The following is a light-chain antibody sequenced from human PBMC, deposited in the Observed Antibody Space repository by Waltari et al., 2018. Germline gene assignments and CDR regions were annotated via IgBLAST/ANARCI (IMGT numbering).Light chain of an antibody. CDR1: QSLLHSNGYNY. J-gene: IGKJ1*01. CDR2: LGS. Sequence: DIVMTQSPLSLPVTPGEPASISCRSSQSLLHSNGYNYLDWYLQKPGQSPQLLIYLGSYRAFGVPDRFSGSGSGTDFTLKISRVEAEDVGVYYCMQALQTLWTFGQGTKVEIK. CDR3: MQALQTLWT. V-gene: IGKV2-28*01.